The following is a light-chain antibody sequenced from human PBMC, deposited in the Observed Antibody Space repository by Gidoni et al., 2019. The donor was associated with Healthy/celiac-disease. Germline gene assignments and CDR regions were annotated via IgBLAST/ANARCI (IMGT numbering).Light chain of an antibody. V-gene: IGLV3-25*03. CDR3: QSADSSGTYSV. J-gene: IGLJ2*01. Sequence: SSELTQPPSVSVSPGQTARITCSGDALPKQYAYWYQQKPGQAPVLVIYKDSERPSGIPERFSGASSGTTVTLTISRVQAEDEADDYCQSADSSGTYSVFGGGTKLTVL. CDR1: ALPKQY. CDR2: KDS.